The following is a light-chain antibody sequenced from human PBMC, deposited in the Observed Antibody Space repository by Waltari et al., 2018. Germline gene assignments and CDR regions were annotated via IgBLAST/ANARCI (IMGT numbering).Light chain of an antibody. V-gene: IGLV2-23*01. J-gene: IGLJ3*02. CDR1: SSDVVSYYL. CDR3: CSFAGSSTWV. CDR2: EGS. Sequence: QSALTQPASVSGSPGQSITISCTGNSSDVVSYYLFSWYQQHPGKAPKLMIYEGSNRPSGVPDRFSGSKSGNTASLTISGLQAEDEADYYCCSFAGSSTWVFGGGTKLTVL.